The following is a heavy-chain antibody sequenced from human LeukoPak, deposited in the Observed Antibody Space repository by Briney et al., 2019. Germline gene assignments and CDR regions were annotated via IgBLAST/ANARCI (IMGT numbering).Heavy chain of an antibody. CDR1: GFTFSSYA. D-gene: IGHD1-26*01. CDR2: ISYDGSNK. V-gene: IGHV3-30*04. CDR3: ARAPGWEQLH. J-gene: IGHJ4*02. Sequence: GRSLRLSCAASGFTFSSYAMHWVRQAPGKGLEWVAVISYDGSNKYYADSVKGRFTISRDNSKNTLYLQMNSLRAEDTAVYYCARAPGWEQLHWGQGTLVTVSS.